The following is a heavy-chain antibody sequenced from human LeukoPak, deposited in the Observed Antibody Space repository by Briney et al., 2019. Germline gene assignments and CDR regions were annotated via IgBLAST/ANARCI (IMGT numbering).Heavy chain of an antibody. CDR3: ARDGDGMIAEYYFDY. CDR2: INPSGGST. CDR1: GYTFTSYY. V-gene: IGHV1-46*01. Sequence: ASVKVSCKASGYTFTSYYMHWVRQAPGQGLEWMGIINPSGGSTSYAQKFQGRVTMTRDMSTSTVYMELSSLRSEDTAVYYCARDGDGMIAEYYFDYWGQGTLVTVSS. J-gene: IGHJ4*02. D-gene: IGHD3-22*01.